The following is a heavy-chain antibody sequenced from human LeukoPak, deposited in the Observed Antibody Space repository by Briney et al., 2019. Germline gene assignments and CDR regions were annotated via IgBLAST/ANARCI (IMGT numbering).Heavy chain of an antibody. V-gene: IGHV3-30*02. Sequence: PVGSLRVSCAAPLFTFIHHGLCWGRQALRKGGECVAVTPNDGTNKHYADSVKGRFTISRDNSKNTVWLQMNSLRVEDTAVYYCARDFRTTIAQVCDYWGQGTLVTVSS. J-gene: IGHJ4*02. CDR3: ARDFRTTIAQVCDY. CDR1: LFTFIHHG. D-gene: IGHD1-7*01. CDR2: TPNDGTNK.